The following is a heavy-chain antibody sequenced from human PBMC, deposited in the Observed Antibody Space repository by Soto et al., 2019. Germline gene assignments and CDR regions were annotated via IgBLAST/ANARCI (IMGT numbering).Heavy chain of an antibody. CDR2: ISGTGTNT. CDR1: GFTFSSYA. V-gene: IGHV3-23*01. J-gene: IGHJ4*02. CDR3: ATLRFCTSSSCYGREGGY. Sequence: WGSLRLSCAASGFTFSSYAMSWVRQVPGKGLEWVSAISGTGTNTYYADSVKGRFTISRDNSKNTLYLQMNSLRADDAAVYYCATLRFCTSSSCYGREGGYWGQGTLVNVSS. D-gene: IGHD2-2*01.